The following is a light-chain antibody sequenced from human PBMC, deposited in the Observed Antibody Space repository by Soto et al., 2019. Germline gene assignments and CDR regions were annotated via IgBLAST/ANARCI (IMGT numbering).Light chain of an antibody. CDR1: QSVSSN. Sequence: ETVMTQSPATLSVSPGERATLSCRASQSVSSNLAWYQQKPGQAPRLLIYGASTRATGIPARFSGSGSGTEFTLTISSLQYEDFAVYSCQQYNNWPKTLGQGTKV. V-gene: IGKV3-15*01. CDR3: QQYNNWPKT. CDR2: GAS. J-gene: IGKJ1*01.